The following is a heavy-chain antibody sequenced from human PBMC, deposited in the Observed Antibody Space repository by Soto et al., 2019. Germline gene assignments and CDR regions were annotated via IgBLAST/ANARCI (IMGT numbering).Heavy chain of an antibody. CDR3: ARNEQLVSRKGNWFDP. D-gene: IGHD6-13*01. V-gene: IGHV4-59*08. CDR2: IYYSGST. J-gene: IGHJ5*02. Sequence: SETLSLTCTVSVGSISSYYWSWIRQPPGKGLEWIGYIYYSGSTNHNPSLKSRVTISVDTSKNQFSLKLSSVTAADTAVYYCARNEQLVSRKGNWFDPWGQGTLVTVSS. CDR1: VGSISSYY.